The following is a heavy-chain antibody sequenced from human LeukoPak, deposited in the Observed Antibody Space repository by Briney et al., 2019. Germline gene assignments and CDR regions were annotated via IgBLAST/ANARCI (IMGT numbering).Heavy chain of an antibody. CDR2: IYYSGTT. V-gene: IGHV4-39*07. CDR1: GGSISGSSFW. J-gene: IGHJ4*02. CDR3: ARGSFHWLLD. Sequence: NASETLSLTCTVSGGSISGSSFWWGWIRRPPGKGLEWIANIYYSGTTNYNPSLESRVAISVDTSKNQFSLKLSSVTAADTAVYYCARGSFHWLLDWGQGTLVTVSS. D-gene: IGHD3-9*01.